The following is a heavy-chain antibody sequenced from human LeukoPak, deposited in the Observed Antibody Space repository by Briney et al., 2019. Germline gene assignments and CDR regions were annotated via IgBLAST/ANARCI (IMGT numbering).Heavy chain of an antibody. CDR2: ISSSGSTI. J-gene: IGHJ4*02. CDR3: ARDRGRGGYYDFWSGYDY. Sequence: GGSLRFSCAASGFTFSSYEMNWVRQAPGKGLEWVSYISSSGSTIYYADSVKGRFTISRDNAKNSLYLQMNSLRAEDTAVYYCARDRGRGGYYDFWSGYDYWGQGTLVTVSS. V-gene: IGHV3-48*03. CDR1: GFTFSSYE. D-gene: IGHD3-3*01.